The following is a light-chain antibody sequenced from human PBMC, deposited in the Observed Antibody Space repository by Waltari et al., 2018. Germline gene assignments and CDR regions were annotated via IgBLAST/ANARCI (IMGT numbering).Light chain of an antibody. Sequence: QSALTQPRSVSGSPGQSVTISCTGTGSDVGDYNYVSWYQQHPGKAPKLVIYDVTKRPSGVPDRCSGSKSGNSASLTVSGLQAEDEADYYCCSYEGTWVFGGGTKLTVL. CDR3: CSYEGTWV. V-gene: IGLV2-11*01. J-gene: IGLJ3*02. CDR1: GSDVGDYNY. CDR2: DVT.